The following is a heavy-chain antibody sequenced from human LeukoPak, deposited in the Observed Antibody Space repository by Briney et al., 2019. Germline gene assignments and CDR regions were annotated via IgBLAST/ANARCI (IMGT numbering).Heavy chain of an antibody. CDR2: ILNDGNGK. J-gene: IGHJ4*02. CDR3: AKDLDSSGFSY. D-gene: IGHD3-22*01. V-gene: IGHV3-30*18. CDR1: GLSFSSYG. Sequence: GGSLRLSCAASGLSFSSYGMHWVRQAPGRGLEWVAVILNDGNGKYYADSVKDRFTISRDNSKSTLYLQMNSLRAEDTAVYYCAKDLDSSGFSYWGQGTLVTVSS.